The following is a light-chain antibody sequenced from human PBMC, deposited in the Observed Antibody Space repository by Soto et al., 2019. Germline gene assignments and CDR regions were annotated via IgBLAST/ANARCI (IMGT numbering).Light chain of an antibody. CDR2: AAS. V-gene: IGKV1-39*01. CDR1: QSIGNY. Sequence: IQLTQSPSSLSASVGDRVTITCRASQSIGNYLNWYQQKPGKAPNLLIYAASSLQSGVPSRFDGSGSGTDFTLTISSLQPEDFATYYCQQSYSTPRTFGQGTRLEIK. CDR3: QQSYSTPRT. J-gene: IGKJ5*01.